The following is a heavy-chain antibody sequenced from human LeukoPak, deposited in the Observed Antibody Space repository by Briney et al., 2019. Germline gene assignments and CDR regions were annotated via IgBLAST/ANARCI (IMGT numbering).Heavy chain of an antibody. CDR2: VNWNGGNT. CDR1: GFTFDDYG. CDR3: ARVASNYDFDY. V-gene: IGHV3-20*04. J-gene: IGHJ4*02. D-gene: IGHD4-11*01. Sequence: GGSLRLSCAASGFTFDDYGMTWVRQAPGKWLEWVSGVNWNGGNTGYADSVKGRFTISRDNAQNSLYLQMNSLRADDTALYYCARVASNYDFDYWGQGTLVTVSS.